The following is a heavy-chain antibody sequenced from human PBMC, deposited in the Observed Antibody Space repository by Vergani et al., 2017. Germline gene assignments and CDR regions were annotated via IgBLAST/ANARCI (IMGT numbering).Heavy chain of an antibody. Sequence: EVELVQSGPEMRKPGESLKISCKGSEYSFGNYWIGWVRQMPGKGLEWMGIIYPADSDTRYSPSFQGKVTISADKSISTAFLQWDSLKASDTDLYYCARHTTYTDSWGQGTLVTVSS. D-gene: IGHD1-1*01. CDR2: IYPADSDT. V-gene: IGHV5-51*01. CDR1: EYSFGNYW. J-gene: IGHJ4*02. CDR3: ARHTTYTDS.